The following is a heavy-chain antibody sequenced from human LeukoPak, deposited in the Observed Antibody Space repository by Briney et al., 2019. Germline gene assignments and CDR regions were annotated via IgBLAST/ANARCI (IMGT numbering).Heavy chain of an antibody. Sequence: PGGSLRLSCAASGFTFSSYAMSWVRQAPGKGLEWVSAISGSGGSTYYADSVKGRFTISRDNSKNTLYLQMNSLRAGDTAEYYCAKDPDYGDSSGDWGQGTLVTVSS. CDR2: ISGSGGST. V-gene: IGHV3-23*01. CDR3: AKDPDYGDSSGD. CDR1: GFTFSSYA. J-gene: IGHJ4*02. D-gene: IGHD4-17*01.